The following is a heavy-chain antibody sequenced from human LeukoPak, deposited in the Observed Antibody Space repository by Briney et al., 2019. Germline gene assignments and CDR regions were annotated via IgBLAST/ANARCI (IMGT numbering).Heavy chain of an antibody. CDR2: MNPKSGNT. V-gene: IGHV1-8*01. CDR1: GYTFTSYD. Sequence: ASVKVSCMPSGYTFTSYDINWVRQGTGQGREWMGWMNPKSGNTGYAQTFQGRVTMTMNTSISTAYMELSSLRSEDTAVYYCARIVASGGYWGQGTLVTVSS. J-gene: IGHJ4*02. D-gene: IGHD1-26*01. CDR3: ARIVASGGY.